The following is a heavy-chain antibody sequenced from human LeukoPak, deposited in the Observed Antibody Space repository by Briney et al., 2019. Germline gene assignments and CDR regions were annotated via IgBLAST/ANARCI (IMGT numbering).Heavy chain of an antibody. V-gene: IGHV4-34*01. CDR1: GGSFSGYY. J-gene: IGHJ1*01. CDR3: ARGASIAAAGSPAEYFQH. CDR2: INHSGST. Sequence: SETLSLTCAVYGGSFSGYYWSWIRQPPGKGLEWIGEINHSGSTNYNPSLKSRVTISVDTSKNRFSLKLSSVTAADTAVYYCARGASIAAAGSPAEYFQHWGQGTLVTVSS. D-gene: IGHD6-13*01.